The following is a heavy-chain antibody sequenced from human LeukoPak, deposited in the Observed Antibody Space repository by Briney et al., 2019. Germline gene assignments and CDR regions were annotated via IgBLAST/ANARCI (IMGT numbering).Heavy chain of an antibody. CDR3: AGAMVGAPFYFDF. D-gene: IGHD1-26*01. J-gene: IGHJ4*02. Sequence: SETLSLTCAVSDGSVSSGPYYWTWIRQPPGKGLEWIGYIHYSGSTNNNPSLKSRVTISVDTSKNQFSLKLSSVTAADTAVYYCAGAMVGAPFYFDFWGQGTLVTVSS. V-gene: IGHV4-61*01. CDR2: IHYSGST. CDR1: DGSVSSGPYY.